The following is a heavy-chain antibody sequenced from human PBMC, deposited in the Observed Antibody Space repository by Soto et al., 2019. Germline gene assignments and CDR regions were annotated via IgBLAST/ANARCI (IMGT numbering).Heavy chain of an antibody. CDR2: IIPMFDII. V-gene: IGHV1-69*02. Sequence: ASVKVSCKVSGGTFSSYTITWVRQAPGEGLEWMGRIIPMFDIINYAQKFQGRVTITADKSTNTAYMDLTSLKSDDTAVYYCARVEHENYGMDLWG. CDR1: GGTFSSYT. J-gene: IGHJ6*02. CDR3: ARVEHENYGMDL.